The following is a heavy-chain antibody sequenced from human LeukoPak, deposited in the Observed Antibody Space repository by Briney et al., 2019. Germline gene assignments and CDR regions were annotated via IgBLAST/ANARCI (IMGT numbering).Heavy chain of an antibody. D-gene: IGHD2-2*01. J-gene: IGHJ6*03. V-gene: IGHV4-59*01. CDR3: ARANIVVVPAANAYYYYYYMDV. CDR2: IDYSGST. Sequence: SETLSLTCTVSGGSISSYYWSWIRQPPGKGLEWIGYIDYSGSTNYKPSLKRRVTISVDTSKNQFSLKLNSVTAADTAVYYCARANIVVVPAANAYYYYYYMDVWGKGTTVTISS. CDR1: GGSISSYY.